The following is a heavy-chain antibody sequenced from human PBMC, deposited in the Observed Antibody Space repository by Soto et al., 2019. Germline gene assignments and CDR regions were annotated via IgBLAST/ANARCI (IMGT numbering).Heavy chain of an antibody. V-gene: IGHV4-31*02. CDR2: IYYSGST. Sequence: SETMSLTCTVSGGSISSGGYYWSWIRQHPGKGLEWIGYIYYSGSTYYNPSLKSRVTISVDTSKNQFSLKLSSVTAADTAVYYCAREEGGGYDHRWFDPWGQGTLVTVSS. CDR1: GGSISSGGYY. J-gene: IGHJ5*02. CDR3: AREEGGGYDHRWFDP. D-gene: IGHD5-12*01.